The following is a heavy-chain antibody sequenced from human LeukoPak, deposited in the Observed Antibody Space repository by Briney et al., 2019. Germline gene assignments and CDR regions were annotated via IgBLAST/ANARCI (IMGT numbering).Heavy chain of an antibody. CDR1: GYTFTSYG. CDR3: ARGTVVVPAAVTFSYYYYYMDV. J-gene: IGHJ6*03. CDR2: ISAYNGNT. Sequence: PGASVKVSCKASGYTFTSYGISWVRQAPGQGLEWMGWISAYNGNTNYAQKLQGRVTITADESTSTAYMELSSLRSEDTAVYYCARGTVVVPAAVTFSYYYYYMDVWGKGTTVTISS. V-gene: IGHV1-18*01. D-gene: IGHD2-2*01.